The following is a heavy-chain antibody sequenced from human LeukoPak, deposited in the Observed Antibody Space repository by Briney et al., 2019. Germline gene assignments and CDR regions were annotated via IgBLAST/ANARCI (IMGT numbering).Heavy chain of an antibody. D-gene: IGHD2-21*02. CDR2: IYYSGST. CDR1: GGSISSSSYY. CDR3: ARRPSRTRGDYYFDH. J-gene: IGHJ4*02. V-gene: IGHV4-39*01. Sequence: PSETLSLTCTVSGGSISSSSYYWGWIRQPPGKGLEWIGSIYYSGSTYYNPSLKSRVTISVDTSKNQFSLKLSSVTAADTAVYYCARRPSRTRGDYYFDHWGQGTLVTVSS.